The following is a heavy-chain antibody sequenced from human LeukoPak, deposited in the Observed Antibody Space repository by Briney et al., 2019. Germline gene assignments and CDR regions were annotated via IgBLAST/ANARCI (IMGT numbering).Heavy chain of an antibody. CDR3: ARLLKLMAPTYYYYMDV. V-gene: IGHV1-69*13. D-gene: IGHD2-21*01. CDR1: GGTFSSYA. J-gene: IGHJ6*03. CDR2: IIPIFGTA. Sequence: SVKVFCKASGGTFSSYAISWVRQATGQGLEWMGGIIPIFGTANYAQKFQGRVTITADESTSTAYMELSSLRSEDTAVYYCARLLKLMAPTYYYYMDVWGKGTTVTVSS.